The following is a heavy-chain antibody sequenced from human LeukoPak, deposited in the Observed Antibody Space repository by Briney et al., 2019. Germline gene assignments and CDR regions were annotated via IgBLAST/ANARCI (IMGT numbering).Heavy chain of an antibody. V-gene: IGHV4-30-4*08. CDR1: GGSISSGGYY. CDR2: IYYSGST. CDR3: ARVREPPNYYGSGSPGAFDI. D-gene: IGHD3-10*01. Sequence: SETLSLTCTVSGGSISSGGYYWSWIRQPPGKGLEWIGYIYYSGSTYYNPSLKSRVTISVDTSKNQFSLKLSSVTAADTAVYYCARVREPPNYYGSGSPGAFDIWGQGTMVTVSS. J-gene: IGHJ3*02.